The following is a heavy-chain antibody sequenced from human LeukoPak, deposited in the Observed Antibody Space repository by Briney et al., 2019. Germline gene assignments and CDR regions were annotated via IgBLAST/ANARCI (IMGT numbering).Heavy chain of an antibody. CDR1: GFTFSNYW. CDR3: ARTIREQWLTIDY. D-gene: IGHD6-19*01. J-gene: IGHJ4*02. V-gene: IGHV3-7*04. CDR2: IKQDGSAK. Sequence: QPGGYLRLSCAASGFTFSNYWMNWVRQAPGKGLEGVANIKQDGSAKYYVDSVKGRFTSSRDNAKNSLYLQMNSLGAEDTAVYYCARTIREQWLTIDYWGQGTLVTFSS.